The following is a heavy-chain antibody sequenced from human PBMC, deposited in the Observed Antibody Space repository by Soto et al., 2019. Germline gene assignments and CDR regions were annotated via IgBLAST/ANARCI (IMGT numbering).Heavy chain of an antibody. CDR3: ARRAETNGWNGFGADKYYFDF. CDR1: GYTFTSYD. D-gene: IGHD1-1*01. Sequence: ASVKVSCKASGYTFTSYDIYWVRQATGQGLEWMGWMNPNTGNSGYAQKFQGRVTMTSDTSISTAHMELSSLRSEDTAVYYCARRAETNGWNGFGADKYYFDFWGQGTLVTVSS. CDR2: MNPNTGNS. V-gene: IGHV1-8*01. J-gene: IGHJ4*02.